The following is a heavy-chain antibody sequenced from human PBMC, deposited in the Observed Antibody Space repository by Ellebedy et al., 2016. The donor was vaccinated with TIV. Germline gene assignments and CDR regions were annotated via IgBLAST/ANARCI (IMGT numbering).Heavy chain of an antibody. J-gene: IGHJ6*02. CDR2: ISGSGGSP. V-gene: IGHV3-23*01. CDR1: GFTFSSYA. Sequence: PGGSLRLSCAASGFTFSSYAMSWVRQAPGKGLEWVSAISGSGGSPYYADSVKGRFTISRDNSKNTLYLQMNSLRAEDTAVYYCAKVEAVYYYGMDVWGQGTTVTVSS. CDR3: AKVEAVYYYGMDV. D-gene: IGHD5-24*01.